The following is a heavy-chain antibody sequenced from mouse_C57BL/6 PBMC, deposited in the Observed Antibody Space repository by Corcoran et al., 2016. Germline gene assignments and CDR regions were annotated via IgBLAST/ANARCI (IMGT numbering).Heavy chain of an antibody. D-gene: IGHD2-4*01. CDR1: GYSFTSYY. V-gene: IGHV1-66*01. J-gene: IGHJ4*01. Sequence: QVQLQQSGTELVKPGASVKIPCKASGYSFTSYYIHWVTQRPGQGLEWIGWIYPGSGNTKYKEKFKGKATLTADTSSSTAYRQLSSLTSEDSAVYYCANHYDYDGRAYYYAMDYWGQGTSVTVSS. CDR2: IYPGSGNT. CDR3: ANHYDYDGRAYYYAMDY.